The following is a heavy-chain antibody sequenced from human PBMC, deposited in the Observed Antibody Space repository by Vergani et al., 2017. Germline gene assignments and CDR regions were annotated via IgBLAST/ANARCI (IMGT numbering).Heavy chain of an antibody. D-gene: IGHD3-22*01. J-gene: IGHJ5*02. CDR3: ARGXGRRGYDSSGYPNWFDP. CDR2: MNPNSGNT. Sequence: QVQLVQSGAEVKKPGASVKVSCKASGYTFTSYDINWVRQATGQGLEWMGWMNPNSGNTGYAQKFQGRVTMTRHPSISTAYMELSSLRAEDTAVYYCARGXGRRGYDSSGYPNWFDPWGQGTLVTVSS. CDR1: GYTFTSYD. V-gene: IGHV1-8*01.